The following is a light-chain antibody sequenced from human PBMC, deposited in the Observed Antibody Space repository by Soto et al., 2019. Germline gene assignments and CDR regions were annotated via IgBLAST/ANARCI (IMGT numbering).Light chain of an antibody. CDR2: DVG. Sequence: QSALTQPASVSGSPGQSISISCTGDTFDVGDYDYVSWYQQHPGKAPKLMVFDVGNRPSGVSSRFSGSKSGNTASLTISGLQAEAEADYFCSSYTNRHTQAYVFGTGTKVTVL. CDR3: SSYTNRHTQAYV. V-gene: IGLV2-14*03. J-gene: IGLJ1*01. CDR1: TFDVGDYDY.